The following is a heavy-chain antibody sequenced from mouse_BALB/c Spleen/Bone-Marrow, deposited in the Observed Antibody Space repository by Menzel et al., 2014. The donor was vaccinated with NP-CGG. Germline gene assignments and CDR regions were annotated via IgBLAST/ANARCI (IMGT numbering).Heavy chain of an antibody. CDR2: ISDGGTYT. CDR3: ARDGDYRYAWFAY. V-gene: IGHV5-4*02. CDR1: GFTFSGYY. Sequence: EVMLVESGGGLVKPGGSVKLSCAASGFTFSGYYMYWVRQTPEKRLEWVATISDGGTYTYCPDSVKGRFTISRDNAKNNLYLQMSSLKSEDTAMYYCARDGDYRYAWFAYWGQGTLVTVSA. D-gene: IGHD2-14*01. J-gene: IGHJ3*01.